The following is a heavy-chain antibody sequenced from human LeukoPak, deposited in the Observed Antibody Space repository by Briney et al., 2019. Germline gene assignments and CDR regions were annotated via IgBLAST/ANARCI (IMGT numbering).Heavy chain of an antibody. CDR1: GGSISSYY. CDR2: IYYSGST. D-gene: IGHD3-10*01. Sequence: SETLSLTCTVSGGSISSYYWSWIRQPPGKGLEWIGYIYYSGSTNYNPSLKSRVTISVDTPKNQFSLRLSSVTAADTAVYYCARDLDYGSGPWGQGTLVTVSS. V-gene: IGHV4-59*12. CDR3: ARDLDYGSGP. J-gene: IGHJ5*02.